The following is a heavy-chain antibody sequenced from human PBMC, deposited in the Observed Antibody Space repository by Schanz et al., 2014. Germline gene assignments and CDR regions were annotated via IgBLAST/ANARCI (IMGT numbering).Heavy chain of an antibody. D-gene: IGHD3-10*01. J-gene: IGHJ3*02. CDR3: AKGRFGELSAFDI. CDR1: GFTFSSYA. Sequence: EMQLLESGGGLAQPGGSLRLSCAASGFTFSSYAMTWVRQAPGMGLEWVSAISGSGGSTYYADSVKGRFTISRDNSKNTLYLQMNSLRAEDTAVYYCAKGRFGELSAFDIWGRGTMVTVSS. CDR2: ISGSGGST. V-gene: IGHV3-23*01.